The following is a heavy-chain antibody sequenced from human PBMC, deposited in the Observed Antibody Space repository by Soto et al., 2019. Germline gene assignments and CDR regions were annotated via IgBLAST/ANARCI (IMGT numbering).Heavy chain of an antibody. Sequence: QVQLVQSGAEVKKPGSSVKVSCKASGGTFSSYAISWVRQAPGQGLEWMGGIIPIFGTANYAQKFQGRGTITADESTSTAYMELSSLRSEDTAVYYCATHPMATITYYSGMDVWGQGTTVTVSS. D-gene: IGHD5-12*01. CDR3: ATHPMATITYYSGMDV. V-gene: IGHV1-69*12. CDR1: GGTFSSYA. J-gene: IGHJ6*02. CDR2: IIPIFGTA.